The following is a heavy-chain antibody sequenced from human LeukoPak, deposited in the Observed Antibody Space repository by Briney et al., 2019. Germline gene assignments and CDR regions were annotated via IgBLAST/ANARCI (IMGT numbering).Heavy chain of an antibody. V-gene: IGHV3-30*04. CDR1: GFTFGSYA. D-gene: IGHD6-13*01. CDR3: ARADSSSWLDAFDI. J-gene: IGHJ3*02. CDR2: ISYDGSNK. Sequence: AGRSLRLSCAASGFTFGSYAMHWVRQAPGKGLEWVAVISYDGSNKYYADSVKGRFTISRDNSKNTLYLQMNSLRAEDTAVYYCARADSSSWLDAFDIWGQGTMVTVSS.